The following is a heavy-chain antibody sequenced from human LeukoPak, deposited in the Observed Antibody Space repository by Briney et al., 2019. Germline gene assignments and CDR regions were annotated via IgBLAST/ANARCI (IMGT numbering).Heavy chain of an antibody. V-gene: IGHV3-21*01. J-gene: IGHJ4*02. CDR3: AKVAPPHMVRGVTNFDY. CDR2: ISSSSSYI. D-gene: IGHD3-10*01. CDR1: GFTFSSYS. Sequence: GGSLRLSCAASGFTFSSYSMNWVRQAPGKGLEWVSSISSSSSYIYYADSVKGRFTISRDNAKNSLYLQMNSLRAEDTAVYYCAKVAPPHMVRGVTNFDYWGQGTLVTVSS.